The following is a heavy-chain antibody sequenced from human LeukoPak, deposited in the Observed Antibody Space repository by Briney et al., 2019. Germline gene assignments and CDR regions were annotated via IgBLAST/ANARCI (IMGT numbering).Heavy chain of an antibody. V-gene: IGHV3-30-3*01. Sequence: GRSLRLSCAASGFTFSSYAMHWVRQAPGKGLEWVAVISYDGSNRYYADSVKGRFTISRDNAKNPLYLQMNSLRAEDTAVYYCARVAPSVANWFDPWGQGTLVTVSS. CDR2: ISYDGSNR. CDR3: ARVAPSVANWFDP. D-gene: IGHD2-15*01. CDR1: GFTFSSYA. J-gene: IGHJ5*02.